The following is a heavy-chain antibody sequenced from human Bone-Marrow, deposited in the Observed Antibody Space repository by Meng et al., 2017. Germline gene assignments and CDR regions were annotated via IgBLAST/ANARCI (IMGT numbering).Heavy chain of an antibody. V-gene: IGHV3-33*01. CDR1: GFTFSSYG. J-gene: IGHJ4*02. CDR3: ARDHFFPYYAAYYFDY. CDR2: IWYDGSNK. D-gene: IGHD3-22*01. Sequence: SLKISCAASGFTFSSYGMHWFRQAPGKGLEWVAVIWYDGSNKYYADSVKGRFTISRDNSKNTLYLQMNSLRAEDTAVYYCARDHFFPYYAAYYFDYWGQGTLVTVSS.